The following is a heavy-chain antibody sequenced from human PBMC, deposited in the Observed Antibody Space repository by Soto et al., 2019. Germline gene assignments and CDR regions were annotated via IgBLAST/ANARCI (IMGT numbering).Heavy chain of an antibody. CDR3: ALLSNYGGNGSGY. J-gene: IGHJ4*02. CDR1: GYTFTGYY. CDR2: ITPNSGGT. V-gene: IGHV1-2*04. D-gene: IGHD4-17*01. Sequence: QVQLVQSGAEVKKPGASVKVSCTASGYTFTGYYMHWVRQTPGQGLEWIGWITPNSGGTNYAQKFQCWVTMTSDTSISTAYMELSRLSSDDTAVYSCALLSNYGGNGSGYWGQGTLFTVDS.